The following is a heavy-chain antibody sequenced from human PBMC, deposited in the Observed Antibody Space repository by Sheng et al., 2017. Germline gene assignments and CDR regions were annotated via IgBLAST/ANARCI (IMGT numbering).Heavy chain of an antibody. CDR1: GFTLNSAD. J-gene: IGHJ4*02. D-gene: IGHD3-10*01. CDR3: ARGRWYGSETEGY. V-gene: IGHV3-30*03. CDR2: MSFDGSNQ. Sequence: QVQLVESGGGVVQPGGSLRLSCVGSGFTLNSADMHWVRQAPRKGLEWVAVMSFDGSNQYYADSVRGRFTISRDSSKTTLYLQMNSLTIDDTAVYYCARGRWYGSETEGYWGQGTLVTVSS.